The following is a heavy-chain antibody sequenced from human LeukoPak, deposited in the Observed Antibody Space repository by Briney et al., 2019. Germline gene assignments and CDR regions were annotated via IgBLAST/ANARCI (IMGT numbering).Heavy chain of an antibody. V-gene: IGHV3-21*01. J-gene: IGHJ4*02. CDR3: AREKGSGWYYFDY. D-gene: IGHD6-13*01. CDR2: ISSGSDDI. CDR1: GFTFRNFN. Sequence: PGGSLRLSCAASGFTFRNFNMNWVRQAPGKGLEWVSSISSGSDDIYYADSVRGRFTISRDNGKNSMYLQMNSLRAEDTAIYYCAREKGSGWYYFDYWGQGTLVTVSS.